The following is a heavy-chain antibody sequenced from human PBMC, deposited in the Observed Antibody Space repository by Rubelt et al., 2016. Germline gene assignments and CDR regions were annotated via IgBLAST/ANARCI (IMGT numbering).Heavy chain of an antibody. V-gene: IGHV4-59*01. CDR3: AREVPVDGTAFDP. CDR2: FYHTGST. Sequence: QVQLQESGPGLVKPSETLSLTCSVSCGSISNYYWSWIRQPPGKGLEWIASFYHTGSTTYNPSLKSRVTMSVDTSKNQFSLKVRSVTAADTAVYYCAREVPVDGTAFDPWGQGTLVTVSS. D-gene: IGHD6-19*01. CDR1: CGSISNYY. J-gene: IGHJ5*02.